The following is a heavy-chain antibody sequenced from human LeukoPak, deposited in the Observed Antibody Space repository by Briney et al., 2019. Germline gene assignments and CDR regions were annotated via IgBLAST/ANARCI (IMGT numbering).Heavy chain of an antibody. D-gene: IGHD3-22*01. V-gene: IGHV4-34*01. Sequence: PSETSSLTCAVYGGSFSDYYWSSFRQPPGKGLEWIGEINHGGSTNYNPSLKSRVTISVDTSKNQFSLKLSSVTAADTAVYYCAYSSDFQQHWGQGTLVTVSS. J-gene: IGHJ1*01. CDR3: AYSSDFQQH. CDR2: INHGGST. CDR1: GGSFSDYY.